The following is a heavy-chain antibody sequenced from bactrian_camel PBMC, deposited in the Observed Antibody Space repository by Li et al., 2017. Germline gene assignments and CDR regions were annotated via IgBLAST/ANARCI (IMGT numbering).Heavy chain of an antibody. CDR3: ATRALPHCSGGYCYLAAPLEY. Sequence: GGGSVQAGGSLRLSCVVSELTSTDYCVGWFRQVPGKQREGVAGIDYADETNIAESVKGRFTISRDNAKNTLFLQMNSLKTEDTAVYYCATRALPHCSGGYCYLAAPLEYWGQGTQVTVS. D-gene: IGHD2*01. V-gene: IGHV3S63*01. CDR2: IDYADET. CDR1: ELTSTDYC. J-gene: IGHJ4*01.